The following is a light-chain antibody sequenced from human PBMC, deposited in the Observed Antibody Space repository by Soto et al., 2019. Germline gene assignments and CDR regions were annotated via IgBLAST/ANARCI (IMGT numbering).Light chain of an antibody. J-gene: IGLJ2*01. Sequence: QPVLTQPPSASASLGASVTLTCTLTSGYSNYKVDWYQQRPGKGPRFVMRVGSGGSVGSKGDGIPDRFSVLGSGLNRYLTIKNIQEEDESDYHCGADHGSGSNPMWVFGGGTKLTVL. CDR3: GADHGSGSNPMWV. CDR2: VGSGGSVG. V-gene: IGLV9-49*01. CDR1: SGYSNYK.